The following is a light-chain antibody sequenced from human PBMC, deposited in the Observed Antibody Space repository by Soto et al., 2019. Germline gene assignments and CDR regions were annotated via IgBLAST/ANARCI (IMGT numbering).Light chain of an antibody. CDR1: QSISTW. V-gene: IGKV1-5*03. Sequence: DIQMTQSPSTLSASGGERVTITCRASQSISTWLAWYQQKPGKAPKLLIYKASTLESGVPSRFSGSGSGTEFTLTISSLQPDDFATYYCQQYNSYSGFTFGPGTKVDIK. J-gene: IGKJ3*01. CDR3: QQYNSYSGFT. CDR2: KAS.